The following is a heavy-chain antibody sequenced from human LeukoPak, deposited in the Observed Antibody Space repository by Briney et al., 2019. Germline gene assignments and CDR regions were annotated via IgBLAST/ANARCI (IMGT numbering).Heavy chain of an antibody. CDR1: VYSFTTYW. CDR3: VRQRGASGTINHFDP. V-gene: IGHV5-51*01. J-gene: IGHJ5*02. Sequence: GESLKISCKTSVYSFTTYWIGWVRQMPGTGLEWVGAIYPDDSDTRYGPSIQGQVVISADRSIRTAYLQWNTLKTSDTAMYYCVRQRGASGTINHFDPWGQGTLVTVSS. CDR2: IYPDDSDT. D-gene: IGHD3-10*01.